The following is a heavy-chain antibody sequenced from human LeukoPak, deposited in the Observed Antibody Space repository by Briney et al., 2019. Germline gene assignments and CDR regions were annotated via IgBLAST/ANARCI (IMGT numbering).Heavy chain of an antibody. CDR3: ARPSTVTTSDNWFDP. D-gene: IGHD4-17*01. J-gene: IGHJ5*02. Sequence: SETLSLTCTVSGGSISSSSYYWGWIRQPPGKGLEWIGRIYYSGSTYYNPSLKSRVTISVDTSKNQFSLKLSSVTAADTAVYYCARPSTVTTSDNWFDPWGQGTLVTVSS. V-gene: IGHV4-39*01. CDR2: IYYSGST. CDR1: GGSISSSSYY.